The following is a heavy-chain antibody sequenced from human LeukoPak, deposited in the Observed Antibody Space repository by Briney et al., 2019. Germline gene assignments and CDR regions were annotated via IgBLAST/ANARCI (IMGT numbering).Heavy chain of an antibody. Sequence: SETLSLTCTVSGDSINSLDLWSWVRQPPGKGLEWIGEMYLSGTTHSNPSVESRVAISIDKSKNQFFLNLSSVTAADTAVYYCAGLVGRYSSGLYYYYFDYWGQGTLVTVSS. J-gene: IGHJ4*02. D-gene: IGHD3-22*01. V-gene: IGHV4-4*02. CDR2: MYLSGTT. CDR3: AGLVGRYSSGLYYYYFDY. CDR1: GDSINSLDL.